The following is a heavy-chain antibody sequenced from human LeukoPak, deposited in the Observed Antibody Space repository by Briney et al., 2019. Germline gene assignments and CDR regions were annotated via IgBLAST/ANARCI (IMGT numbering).Heavy chain of an antibody. J-gene: IGHJ4*02. CDR1: GFTISIYV. D-gene: IGHD1-26*01. Sequence: GGSLRLPCAASGFTISIYVMSWVRQAPGKGLEWVSSISDSGGNTYYADSVKGRFTISRDNSKNTLYLQMNSLRVEDTAIYYCAKDGAQVGVTFDYWGQGTLVTVSS. V-gene: IGHV3-23*01. CDR2: ISDSGGNT. CDR3: AKDGAQVGVTFDY.